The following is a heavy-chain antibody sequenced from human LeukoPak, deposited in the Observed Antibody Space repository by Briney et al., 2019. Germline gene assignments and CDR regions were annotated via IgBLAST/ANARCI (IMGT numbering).Heavy chain of an antibody. D-gene: IGHD6-13*01. CDR1: GYTFTGYY. CDR2: INPNSGGT. V-gene: IGHV1-2*04. CDR3: ARASYGSSWFYYFDY. J-gene: IGHJ4*02. Sequence: GASAKVSCKASGYTFTGYYTHWVRQAPGQGLEWMGWINPNSGGTNYAQKFQGWVTMTRDTSISTAYMELSRLRSDDTAVYYCARASYGSSWFYYFDYWGQGTLVTVSS.